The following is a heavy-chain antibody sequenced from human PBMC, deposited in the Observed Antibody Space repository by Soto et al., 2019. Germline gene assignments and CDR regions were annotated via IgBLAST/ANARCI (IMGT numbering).Heavy chain of an antibody. Sequence: QVQLVQSGAEVKKPGSSVKVSCKASGDTFSNYALTWVRQAPGQGLEWMGGIIPLSGTPNYAQKFQGRVTITADKSTTTVYMELSGLRSEDTAVYYCTRGIQLWSWGQGTLVTVSS. J-gene: IGHJ5*02. CDR2: IIPLSGTP. V-gene: IGHV1-69*06. CDR3: TRGIQLWS. D-gene: IGHD5-18*01. CDR1: GDTFSNYA.